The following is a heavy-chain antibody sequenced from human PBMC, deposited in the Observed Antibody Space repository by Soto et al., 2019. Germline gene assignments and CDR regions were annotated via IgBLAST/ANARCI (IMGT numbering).Heavy chain of an antibody. J-gene: IGHJ4*02. D-gene: IGHD3-10*01. CDR2: ISGDGRFT. V-gene: IGHV3-74*01. CDR3: ARVGGGWGSFDY. Sequence: PGGSLRLSCGASGFTFSNYWMHWVRQAPGEGLVWVSRISGDGRFTSFADSVKCRYTISRDNAKNTLHLQMDSLRVEETAVYYCARVGGGWGSFDYWGQGALVTAPQ. CDR1: GFTFSNYW.